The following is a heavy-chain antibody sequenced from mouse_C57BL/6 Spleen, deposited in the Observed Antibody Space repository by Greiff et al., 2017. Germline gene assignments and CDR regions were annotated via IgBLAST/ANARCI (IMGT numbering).Heavy chain of an antibody. Sequence: VQLQQPGAELVKPGASVKMSCKASGYTFTSYWINWVKQRPGQGLEWIGDIYPGSGSTYYNEKFKSKATLTVDTSSSTAYMQLSSLTSEDSAVYYCARAGTTVVNWYCDVWGTGTTVTVSS. CDR1: GYTFTSYW. CDR2: IYPGSGST. V-gene: IGHV1-55*01. D-gene: IGHD1-1*01. CDR3: ARAGTTVVNWYCDV. J-gene: IGHJ1*03.